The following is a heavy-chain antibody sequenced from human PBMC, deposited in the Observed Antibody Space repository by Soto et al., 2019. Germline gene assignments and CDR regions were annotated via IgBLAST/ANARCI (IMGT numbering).Heavy chain of an antibody. CDR3: ARSPRLFYFDY. V-gene: IGHV4-59*01. CDR1: GGSLNGYY. Sequence: PSETLSLTCTVSGGSLNGYYWSWIRQPPWKELEWIAYIYDSGTTDYNPSLKSRVTIAVDTSKSQFSLKLSSVTAADTAVYYCARSPRLFYFDYWGQGTLVTVSS. J-gene: IGHJ4*02. CDR2: IYDSGTT.